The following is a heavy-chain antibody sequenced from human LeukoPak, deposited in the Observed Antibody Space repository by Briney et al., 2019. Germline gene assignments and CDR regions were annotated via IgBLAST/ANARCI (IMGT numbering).Heavy chain of an antibody. CDR2: IIPIFGTA. V-gene: IGHV1-69*05. CDR3: ARVLGGYSGYDLYYFDY. CDR1: GGTFSSYA. D-gene: IGHD5-12*01. Sequence: WASVKVSCKASGGTFSSYAISWVRQAPGQGLEWMGGIIPIFGTANYAQKFQGRVTVTTDESTSTAYMELSSLRSEDTAVYYCARVLGGYSGYDLYYFDYWGQGTLVTVSS. J-gene: IGHJ4*02.